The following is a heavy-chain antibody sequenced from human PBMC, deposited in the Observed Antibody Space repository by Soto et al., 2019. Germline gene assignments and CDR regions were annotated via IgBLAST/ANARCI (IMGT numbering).Heavy chain of an antibody. V-gene: IGHV1-69*13. D-gene: IGHD3-22*01. Sequence: SVKVSCKASGGTFSSYAISWVRQAPGQGLEWMGGIIPIFGTANYTQKFQGRVTITADESTSTAYMELSSLRSEDTAVYYCASTVYDSSGYYPNYFDYWGQGTLVTVSS. CDR3: ASTVYDSSGYYPNYFDY. J-gene: IGHJ4*02. CDR1: GGTFSSYA. CDR2: IIPIFGTA.